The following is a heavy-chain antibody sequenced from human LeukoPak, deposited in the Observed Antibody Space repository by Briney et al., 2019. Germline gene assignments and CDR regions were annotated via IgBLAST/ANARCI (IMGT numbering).Heavy chain of an antibody. Sequence: GGSLRLSCAASGFTFSSYAMNWVRLAPGKGLEWVSYISTTSSRIYYADSVKGRFTISRDSANNSLYLQMNSLRAEDTAVYYCAREGSGSKRNAFDIWGQGTMVTVSS. CDR1: GFTFSSYA. V-gene: IGHV3-48*01. CDR2: ISTTSSRI. CDR3: AREGSGSKRNAFDI. J-gene: IGHJ3*02. D-gene: IGHD3-22*01.